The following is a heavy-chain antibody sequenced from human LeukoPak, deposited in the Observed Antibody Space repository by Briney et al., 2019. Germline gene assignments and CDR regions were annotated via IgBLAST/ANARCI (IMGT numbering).Heavy chain of an antibody. D-gene: IGHD3-22*01. CDR1: GGSISSSSYY. J-gene: IGHJ4*02. CDR2: IYYSGST. CDR3: ARGRRGYYDSSGYRSYFDY. V-gene: IGHV4-39*01. Sequence: KASETLSLTCTVSGGSISSSSYYWGWIRQPPGKGLEWIGSIYYSGSTYYNPSLKSRVTISVDTSKNQFSLKLSSVTAADTAVYYCARGRRGYYDSSGYRSYFDYWGQGTLVTVSS.